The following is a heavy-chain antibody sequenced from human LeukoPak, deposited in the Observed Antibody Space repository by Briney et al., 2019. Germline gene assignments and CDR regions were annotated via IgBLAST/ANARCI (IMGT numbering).Heavy chain of an antibody. CDR2: IIPIFGTA. J-gene: IGHJ4*02. Sequence: ASVKVSCKASGGTFSSYAISWVRQAPGQGLEWMGGIIPIFGTANYAQKFQGRVTITADESTSTAYMKLSSLRSEDTAVYYCARDSPDIVATPLGYWGQGTLVTVSS. CDR3: ARDSPDIVATPLGY. CDR1: GGTFSSYA. D-gene: IGHD5-12*01. V-gene: IGHV1-69*13.